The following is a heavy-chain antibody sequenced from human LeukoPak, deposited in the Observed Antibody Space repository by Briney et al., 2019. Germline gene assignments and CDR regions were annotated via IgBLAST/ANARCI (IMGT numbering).Heavy chain of an antibody. Sequence: SETLSLTCAVYGGSFSGYYWSWIRQPPGKGLEWIGEINHSGSTNYNPSLKSRVTISVDTSKNQFSLKLSSVTAADTAVYYCARGNIAARPSGYWGQGTLVTVSS. CDR1: GGSFSGYY. J-gene: IGHJ4*02. CDR3: ARGNIAARPSGY. V-gene: IGHV4-34*01. CDR2: INHSGST. D-gene: IGHD6-6*01.